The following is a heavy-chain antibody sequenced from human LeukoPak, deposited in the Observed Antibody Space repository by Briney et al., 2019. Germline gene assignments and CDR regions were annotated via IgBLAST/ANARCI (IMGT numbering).Heavy chain of an antibody. CDR1: GFSFSNFW. Sequence: GGSLRLSCTASGFSFSNFWMSWVRQAPGKGLEWVDNIKPDGSATNYVDSVKGRFTISRDNAKNSLDLQMNSLRAEDTAVYYCARGGGSSSWGQGTLVSVFS. J-gene: IGHJ5*02. CDR3: ARGGGSSS. D-gene: IGHD6-6*01. CDR2: IKPDGSAT. V-gene: IGHV3-7*01.